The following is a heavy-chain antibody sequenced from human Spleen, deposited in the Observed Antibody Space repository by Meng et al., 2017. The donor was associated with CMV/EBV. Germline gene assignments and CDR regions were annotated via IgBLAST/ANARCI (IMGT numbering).Heavy chain of an antibody. CDR2: IRTKANSYAT. D-gene: IGHD3-3*01. J-gene: IGHJ4*02. CDR1: GFAFSGSA. Sequence: SGFAFSGSAMHWVRQASGKGLEWVGRIRTKANSYATAYAASVKGRFTISRDDSKNTAYLQMNSLKTEDTAVYYCTRSLLEWLSAFDYWGQGTLVTVSS. CDR3: TRSLLEWLSAFDY. V-gene: IGHV3-73*01.